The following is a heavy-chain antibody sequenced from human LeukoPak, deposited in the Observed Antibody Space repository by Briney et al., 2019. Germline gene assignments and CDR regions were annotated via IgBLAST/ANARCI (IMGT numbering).Heavy chain of an antibody. V-gene: IGHV1-18*01. Sequence: GASVKVSCKASGYTFTSYGISWVRQAPGQGLEWMGWISGYNGNTNYAQNLQGRVTMTTVTSTSTVYMEQRSLRSDDTPVYYCAFSSYYLQGNYYMDVWGKGTTVTVSS. CDR3: AFSSYYLQGNYYMDV. CDR1: GYTFTSYG. D-gene: IGHD1-26*01. CDR2: ISGYNGNT. J-gene: IGHJ6*03.